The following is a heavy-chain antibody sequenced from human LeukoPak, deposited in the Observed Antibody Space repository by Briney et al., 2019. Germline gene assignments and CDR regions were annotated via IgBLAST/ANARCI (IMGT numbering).Heavy chain of an antibody. CDR1: GFTFSSYA. D-gene: IGHD3-10*01. Sequence: PGGSLRLSCAASGFTFSSYAMSWVRQAPGKGLEWVSAISGSGGSTYYADSVKGRFTISRDNSKNTLYLQMNSLRAEDTAVYYRAKSPVRAGSSPPRFDYWGQGTLVTVSS. CDR3: AKSPVRAGSSPPRFDY. J-gene: IGHJ4*02. CDR2: ISGSGGST. V-gene: IGHV3-23*01.